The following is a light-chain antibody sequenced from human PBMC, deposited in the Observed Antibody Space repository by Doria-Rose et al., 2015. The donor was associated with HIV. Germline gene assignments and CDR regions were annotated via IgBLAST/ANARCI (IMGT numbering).Light chain of an antibody. V-gene: IGKV3-20*01. J-gene: IGKJ1*01. CDR2: DGS. CDR3: HQYGTSLT. Sequence: EIVLTQSPGTLSLSPGARATLSCRASQSFSSTYLAWYQQKPGKAPSLLIYDGSTMATGIPDRFSASGSGTDFTLTINRLEPEDFALYYCHQYGTSLTFGQGTKVEI. CDR1: QSFSSTY.